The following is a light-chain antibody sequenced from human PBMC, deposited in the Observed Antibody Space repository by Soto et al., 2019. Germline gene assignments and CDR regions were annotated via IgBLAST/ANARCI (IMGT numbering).Light chain of an antibody. Sequence: QSVLTQPASVSGSPGQSITISCTGTSSDVGGYIYVSWYQQHPGKAPKLMIYEVSNRPSGVSNRFSGSKSGNTASLTISGLQAEDEAAYYCSSYSRSSFYVFGTGTKVTVL. J-gene: IGLJ1*01. V-gene: IGLV2-14*01. CDR3: SSYSRSSFYV. CDR2: EVS. CDR1: SSDVGGYIY.